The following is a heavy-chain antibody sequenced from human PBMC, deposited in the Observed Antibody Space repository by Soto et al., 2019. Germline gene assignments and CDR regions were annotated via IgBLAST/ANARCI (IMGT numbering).Heavy chain of an antibody. CDR1: GFTFSNYG. CDR2: ISSSSSSI. V-gene: IGHV3-48*01. J-gene: IGHJ4*02. CDR3: ARGGAARPDY. Sequence: ESGGGLVEPGGSLRLSCAASGFTFSNYGIDWVRQAPGKGLEWVAYISSSSSSISYADAVKGRFTISRDNAKNSLYLQMNSLRVQDTAVYYCARGGAARPDYWGQGALVTVSS.